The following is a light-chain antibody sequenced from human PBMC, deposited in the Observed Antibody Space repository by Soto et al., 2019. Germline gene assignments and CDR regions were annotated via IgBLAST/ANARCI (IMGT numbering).Light chain of an antibody. Sequence: DIQMTQSPSAMSVSIGDRVTITCRASQAISSYLAWFQQKPGEVPTRLIYDASTLQSGVPSRFSGSGSGTDFTLTISNVQPEDFATYFCLQHDRYPYSFGQGTKL. V-gene: IGKV1-17*03. J-gene: IGKJ2*03. CDR2: DAS. CDR1: QAISSY. CDR3: LQHDRYPYS.